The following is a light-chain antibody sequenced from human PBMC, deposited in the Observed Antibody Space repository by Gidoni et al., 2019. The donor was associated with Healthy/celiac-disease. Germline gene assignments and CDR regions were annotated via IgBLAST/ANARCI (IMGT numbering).Light chain of an antibody. Sequence: SYELTQPPSVSVSPGQTARITCSGDALPKNYAYWYQQKSGQAPVLVIYEDSKRPSGIPERFSGSSSGTMATLSISGAQVEDEADYYCYSTDSSGNEVFGGGTKLTVL. CDR1: ALPKNY. V-gene: IGLV3-10*01. J-gene: IGLJ3*02. CDR3: YSTDSSGNEV. CDR2: EDS.